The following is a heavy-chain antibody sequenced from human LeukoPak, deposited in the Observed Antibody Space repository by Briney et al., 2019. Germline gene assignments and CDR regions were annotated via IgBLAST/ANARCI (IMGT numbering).Heavy chain of an antibody. V-gene: IGHV4-4*02. CDR1: GGSISSSNW. J-gene: IGHJ4*02. CDR3: ARVEDSIVVVPAAATFDY. CDR2: IYHSGST. D-gene: IGHD2-2*01. Sequence: SETLSLTCAVSGGSISSSNWWSWVRQPPGKGLEWIGEIYHSGSTNYNPSLKSRVTISVDKSKNQFSLKLSSVTAADTAVYYCARVEDSIVVVPAAATFDYWGREPWSPSPQ.